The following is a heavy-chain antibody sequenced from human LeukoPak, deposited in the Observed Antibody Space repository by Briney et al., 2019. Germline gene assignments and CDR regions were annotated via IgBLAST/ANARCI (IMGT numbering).Heavy chain of an antibody. CDR1: GGSISSSSYY. D-gene: IGHD2/OR15-2a*01. CDR3: ARVARGNKAPANY. CDR2: IYYSGST. J-gene: IGHJ4*02. Sequence: SETLSLTCTVSGGSISSSSYYWGWIRQPPGKGLEWIGSIYYSGSTYYNPSLKSRVTISVDTSKNQFSLKLSSVTAADTAVYYCARVARGNKAPANYWGQGTLVTVSS. V-gene: IGHV4-39*01.